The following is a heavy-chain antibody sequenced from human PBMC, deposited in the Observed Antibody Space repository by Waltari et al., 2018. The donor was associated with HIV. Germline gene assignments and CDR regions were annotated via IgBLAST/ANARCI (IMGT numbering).Heavy chain of an antibody. Sequence: QVQLQESGPGLVTPSPTLSPPCTVSGGSLRSGSAYRSRIRQPAGKGLEWIGRIYTSGSTNYNPSLKSRVTISVDTSKNQFSLKLSSVTAADTAVYYCARDRPYYYGSGSLRYFDYWGQGTLVTVSS. CDR1: GGSLRSGSAY. CDR3: ARDRPYYYGSGSLRYFDY. D-gene: IGHD3-10*01. J-gene: IGHJ4*02. V-gene: IGHV4-61*02. CDR2: IYTSGST.